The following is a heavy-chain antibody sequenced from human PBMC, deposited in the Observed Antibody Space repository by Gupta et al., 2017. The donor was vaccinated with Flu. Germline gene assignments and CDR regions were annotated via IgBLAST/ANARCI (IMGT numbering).Heavy chain of an antibody. CDR1: GGSISSYY. J-gene: IGHJ5*02. Sequence: QVQLQESGPGLVKPSETLTLTCPVSGGSISSYYWSWIRQPPGKGLEWIGYIYYSGSTNYNPSRKSRVTIAVDTSKNQFSLKLSSVTAADTAVYYCAREYWGNWFDPWGQGTLVTVSS. D-gene: IGHD7-27*01. CDR2: IYYSGST. V-gene: IGHV4-59*01. CDR3: AREYWGNWFDP.